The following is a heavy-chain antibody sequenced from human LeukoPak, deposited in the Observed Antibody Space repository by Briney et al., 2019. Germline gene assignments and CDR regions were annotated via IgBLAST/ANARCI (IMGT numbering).Heavy chain of an antibody. CDR2: IRYDGSNK. J-gene: IGHJ5*02. CDR1: GFTFSSYG. CDR3: AKDRYGDQNWFDP. V-gene: IGHV3-30*02. Sequence: GGSLRLSCAASGFTFSSYGMHWVRQAPGKGLEWVAFIRYDGSNKYYADSVKGRFTISRDNSKNTLYLQMNSLRAEDTAVYYCAKDRYGDQNWFDPWGQGTPVTVSS. D-gene: IGHD4-17*01.